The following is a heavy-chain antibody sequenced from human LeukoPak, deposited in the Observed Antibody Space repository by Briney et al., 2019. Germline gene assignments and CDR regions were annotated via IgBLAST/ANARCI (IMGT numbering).Heavy chain of an antibody. CDR1: GGSFSGYY. CDR3: ARGLSIDGSRYNWFDP. Sequence: PSETLSLTCAVYGGSFSGYYWSWIRQPPGKGLEWIGEINHGGGTNYNPSLKNRLTISVVTSKNQVSPNLSSATAADTAVYYCARGLSIDGSRYNWFDPWGQGTLVTVSS. V-gene: IGHV4-34*01. CDR2: INHGGGT. J-gene: IGHJ5*02. D-gene: IGHD3-10*01.